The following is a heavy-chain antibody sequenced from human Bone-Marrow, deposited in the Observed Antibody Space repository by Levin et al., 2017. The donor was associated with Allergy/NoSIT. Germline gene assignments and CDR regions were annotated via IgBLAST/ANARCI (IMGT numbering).Heavy chain of an antibody. Sequence: ASVNVSCKSSGYTFTKYYIHWVRQAPGQGPEWVGVIDPSSGDTSYAQKFQGRVTMTSDTSSSTVHMDLTSLTSEDTAVYYCARDYSNNYYSSYYYYGMDVWRQGTTVTVSS. J-gene: IGHJ6*02. D-gene: IGHD1-26*01. CDR1: GYTFTKYY. V-gene: IGHV1-46*01. CDR3: ARDYSNNYYSSYYYYGMDV. CDR2: IDPSSGDT.